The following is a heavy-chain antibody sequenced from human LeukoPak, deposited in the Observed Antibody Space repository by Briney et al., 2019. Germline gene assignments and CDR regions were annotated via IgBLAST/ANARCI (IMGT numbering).Heavy chain of an antibody. CDR3: ASLAYGDYVFDY. CDR2: IIPIFGTA. Sequence: GASVKVSCKASGYTFTSYGISWVRQAPGQGLEWMGGIIPIFGTANYAQKFQGRVTITADESTSTAYMELSSLRSEDTAVYYCASLAYGDYVFDYWGQGTLVTVSS. J-gene: IGHJ4*02. D-gene: IGHD4-17*01. CDR1: GYTFTSYG. V-gene: IGHV1-69*13.